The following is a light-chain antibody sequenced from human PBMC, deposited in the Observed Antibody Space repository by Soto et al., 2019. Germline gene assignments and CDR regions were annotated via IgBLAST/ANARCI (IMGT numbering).Light chain of an antibody. J-gene: IGKJ1*01. CDR1: QNVNNW. V-gene: IGKV1-5*01. CDR2: DAS. CDR3: QQYNTDWT. Sequence: DIQMTPFPSALSASVGDRVTITCRASQNVNNWLAWYQHKPGKAPQLLIYDASVLETGVPSRFSCSGSGTEFTLAISGRQSDEFATYYCQQYNTDWTFGLGAKVEFK.